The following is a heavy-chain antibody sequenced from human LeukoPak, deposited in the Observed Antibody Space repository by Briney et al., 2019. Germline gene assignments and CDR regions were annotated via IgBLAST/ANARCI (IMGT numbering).Heavy chain of an antibody. CDR1: GGSISSTSYY. V-gene: IGHV4-39*02. Sequence: PSETLSLTCTVSGGSISSTSYYWGWIRQPPGKGLEWIGTIYYSGATFYNSSLKSRVTMSVDTSNNRFSLKLSSVTAADTAVYYCARRGGATRDYAMDVWGQGTTVTVSS. D-gene: IGHD1-1*01. CDR3: ARRGGATRDYAMDV. J-gene: IGHJ6*02. CDR2: IYYSGAT.